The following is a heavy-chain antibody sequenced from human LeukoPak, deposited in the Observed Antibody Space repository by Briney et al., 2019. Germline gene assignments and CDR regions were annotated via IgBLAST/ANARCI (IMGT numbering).Heavy chain of an antibody. D-gene: IGHD1-26*01. CDR3: ARLEGATGPFDY. J-gene: IGHJ4*02. CDR1: GGTFSSYA. CDR2: IIPVFGTA. Sequence: GASVKVSCKASGGTFSSYAISRVRQAPGQGLERMGGIIPVFGTANYAQKFQGRVTITADESTSTAYMELSSLRSEDTAVYYCARLEGATGPFDYWGQGTLITVSP. V-gene: IGHV1-69*13.